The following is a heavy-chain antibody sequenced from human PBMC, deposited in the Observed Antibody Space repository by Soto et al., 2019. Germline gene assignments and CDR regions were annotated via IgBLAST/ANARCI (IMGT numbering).Heavy chain of an antibody. D-gene: IGHD2-2*01. CDR2: ISYDGSNK. Sequence: QVQLVESGGGVVQPGRSLRLSCAASGFTFSSYAMHWVRQAPGKGLEWVAVISYDGSNKYYADSVKGRFTISRDNSKNTLYLQMNSLRAEDTAVYYCARVPPGYCSSTSCAHFDYWGQGTLVTVSS. CDR3: ARVPPGYCSSTSCAHFDY. CDR1: GFTFSSYA. V-gene: IGHV3-30-3*01. J-gene: IGHJ4*02.